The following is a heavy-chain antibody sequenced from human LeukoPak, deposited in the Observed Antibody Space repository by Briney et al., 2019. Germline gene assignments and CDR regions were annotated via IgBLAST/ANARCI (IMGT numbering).Heavy chain of an antibody. CDR2: MSSTGNTI. V-gene: IGHV3-11*04. Sequence: GGSLRLSCAASGFTLRDYYMSWIRQAPGKGLEWISYMSSTGNTIYYAESVKGRFTVSRDSANNFMALQMTSLRCEDCAVYYCARSSSYFTYFDLWGRDTLVTVSS. J-gene: IGHJ2*01. CDR3: ARSSSYFTYFDL. D-gene: IGHD2/OR15-2a*01. CDR1: GFTLRDYY.